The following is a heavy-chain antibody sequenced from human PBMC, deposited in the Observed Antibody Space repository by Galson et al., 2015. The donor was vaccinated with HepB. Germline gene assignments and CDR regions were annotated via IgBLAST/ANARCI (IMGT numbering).Heavy chain of an antibody. CDR2: FDPEHAEI. Sequence: SVKVSCKVSGDTLTNLSMHWVRQAPGKGLEWMGGFDPEHAEIIYAQKFQGRVTMTEDTSTDTAYMVLSSLRSEDTAVYYCARRKYFTNSIYYKTYSSYYMDVWGKGTTVTVSS. D-gene: IGHD2-8*01. CDR3: ARRKYFTNSIYYKTYSSYYMDV. CDR1: GDTLTNLS. V-gene: IGHV1-24*01. J-gene: IGHJ6*03.